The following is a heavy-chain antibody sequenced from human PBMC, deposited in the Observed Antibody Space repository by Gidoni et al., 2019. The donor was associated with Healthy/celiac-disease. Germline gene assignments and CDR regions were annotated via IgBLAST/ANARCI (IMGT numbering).Heavy chain of an antibody. CDR1: GYSISSGYS. CDR2: IYHSGSP. D-gene: IGHD3-10*01. CDR3: ARRGEMATISDAFDI. Sequence: QVQLQESGPGLVKPSETLSLTCAVSGYSISSGYSWGWIRQPPGKGLEWIGSIYHSGSPYYNPSLKRRVTISVDTSKNQFSLKLSSVTAADTAVYYCARRGEMATISDAFDIWGQGTMVTVSS. J-gene: IGHJ3*02. V-gene: IGHV4-38-2*01.